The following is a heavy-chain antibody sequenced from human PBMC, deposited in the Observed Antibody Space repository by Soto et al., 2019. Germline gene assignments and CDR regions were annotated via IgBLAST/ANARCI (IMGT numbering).Heavy chain of an antibody. J-gene: IGHJ6*03. D-gene: IGHD6-19*01. CDR2: INSDGSST. V-gene: IGHV3-74*01. CDR1: GFTFSSYW. CDR3: ARGYPYSSGFRSDPKYYYYYYMDV. Sequence: GGSLRLSCAASGFTFSSYWMHWVRQAPGKGLVWVSRINSDGSSTSYADSVKGRFTISRDNAKNTLYLQMNSLRAEDKAVYYCARGYPYSSGFRSDPKYYYYYYMDVWGKGTTVTVSS.